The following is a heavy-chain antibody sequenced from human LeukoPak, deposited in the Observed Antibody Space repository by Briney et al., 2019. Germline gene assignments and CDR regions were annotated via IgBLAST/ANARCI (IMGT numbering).Heavy chain of an antibody. CDR2: ISSSSSTI. CDR1: GFTFSSYS. Sequence: PGGSLRLSCAASGFTFSSYSMNWVRQAPGKGLEWVSYISSSSSTIYYADSVKGRFTISRDNAKNSLYLQMNSLRAEDTAVYYCATYYDLWSGYSRSYYFDYWGQGTLVTVSS. V-gene: IGHV3-48*01. J-gene: IGHJ4*02. CDR3: ATYYDLWSGYSRSYYFDY. D-gene: IGHD3-3*01.